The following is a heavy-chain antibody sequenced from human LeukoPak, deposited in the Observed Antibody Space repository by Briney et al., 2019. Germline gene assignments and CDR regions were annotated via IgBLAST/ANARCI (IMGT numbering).Heavy chain of an antibody. CDR1: GYTFTSYD. D-gene: IGHD1-26*01. Sequence: ASVKVSCKASGYTFTSYDINWVRQATGQGLEWMGWMNPNSGNTGYAQKFQGRVTITRNTSISTAYMELSSLRSEDTAVYYCARLWWELPNYYNYYMDVWGKGTTVTVSS. V-gene: IGHV1-8*03. CDR3: ARLWWELPNYYNYYMDV. CDR2: MNPNSGNT. J-gene: IGHJ6*03.